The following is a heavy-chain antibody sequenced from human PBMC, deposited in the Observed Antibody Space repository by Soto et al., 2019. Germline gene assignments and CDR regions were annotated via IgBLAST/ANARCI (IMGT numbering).Heavy chain of an antibody. J-gene: IGHJ5*02. D-gene: IGHD4-17*01. CDR2: INHSGST. CDR1: GGSFSGYY. V-gene: IGHV4-34*01. CDR3: ARHFSVTTANWFDP. Sequence: SETLSLTCAVYGGSFSGYYWSWIRQPPGKGLEWIGEINHSGSTNYNPSLKSRVTISVDTSKNQFSLKLSSVTAADTAVYYCARHFSVTTANWFDPWGQGTLVTVSS.